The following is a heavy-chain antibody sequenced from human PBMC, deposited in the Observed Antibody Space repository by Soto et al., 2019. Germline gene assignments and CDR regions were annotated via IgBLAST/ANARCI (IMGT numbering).Heavy chain of an antibody. J-gene: IGHJ4*02. Sequence: EVQLLESGGGLVQPGGSLRLSCAASGFTFSNYAMSWVRQAPGKGLEWVSGISASTGGTFYADSVKGRFTISRHNSKSTLFLQLNSLRVDDTAMYFCASSFDSRGYSYIDYWGQGTLVTVSS. D-gene: IGHD3-22*01. V-gene: IGHV3-23*01. CDR3: ASSFDSRGYSYIDY. CDR2: ISASTGGT. CDR1: GFTFSNYA.